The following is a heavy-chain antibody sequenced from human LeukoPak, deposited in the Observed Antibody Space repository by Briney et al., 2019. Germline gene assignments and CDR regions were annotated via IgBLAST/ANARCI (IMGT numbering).Heavy chain of an antibody. J-gene: IGHJ3*01. D-gene: IGHD3-9*01. Sequence: PGESLKISFQGSGYSFTKYWIACVRQMPGKGLECIGIIYPGDSDTRYIPSFQGQVTISADKSISTAYLQWSSLKASDTVFFFKQNTAYDILTGYYYNSLSAFDLWGQGTMVTVSS. CDR2: IYPGDSDT. V-gene: IGHV5-51*01. CDR1: GYSFTKYW. CDR3: QNTAYDILTGYYYNSLSAFDL.